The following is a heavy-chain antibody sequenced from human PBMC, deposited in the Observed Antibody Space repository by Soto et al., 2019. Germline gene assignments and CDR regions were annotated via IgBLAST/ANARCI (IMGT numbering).Heavy chain of an antibody. CDR1: GFTFSDYY. Sequence: QVQLVESGGGLVKPGGSLRLSCAGSGFTFSDYYISWIRQAPGKGLEWISYSSNSGTFSRYADSVKGRFSISRDNTKNSLYLQMNSLRAEDTAVYYCARSGDNYHRLDYWGQGTPVTVSS. CDR3: ARSGDNYHRLDY. J-gene: IGHJ4*02. CDR2: SSNSGTFS. V-gene: IGHV3-11*06. D-gene: IGHD1-1*01.